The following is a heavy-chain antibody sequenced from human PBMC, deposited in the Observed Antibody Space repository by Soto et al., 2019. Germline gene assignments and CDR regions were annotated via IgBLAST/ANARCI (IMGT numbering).Heavy chain of an antibody. J-gene: IGHJ3*02. D-gene: IGHD3-16*01. Sequence: SETLSLTCXIYGASLGGFHWTWLRQAPGKGLEWIGELIHGGSTNYNPSLKSRVSFSLDTSKNQFSLHLMSVTAADTAVYYCARSPLGYDYVRQTWREVGDSFDIWGRGTMVTVSS. V-gene: IGHV4-34*12. CDR3: ARSPLGYDYVRQTWREVGDSFDI. CDR2: LIHGGST. CDR1: GASLGGFH.